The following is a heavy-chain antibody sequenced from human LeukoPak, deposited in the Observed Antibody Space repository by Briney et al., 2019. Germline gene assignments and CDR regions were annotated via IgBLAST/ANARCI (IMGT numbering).Heavy chain of an antibody. CDR3: ARGRPYSGGYHLDY. Sequence: SETLSLTCTVSGGSVSSDFFYWSWIRQPPGKGLEWIGYIYYSGSTNYNPSLKSRVTISVDTSKNQFFLKLNSVTAADTAVYYCARGRPYSGGYHLDYWGQGTLVTVSA. CDR2: IYYSGST. J-gene: IGHJ4*02. D-gene: IGHD1-26*01. CDR1: GGSVSSDFFY. V-gene: IGHV4-61*01.